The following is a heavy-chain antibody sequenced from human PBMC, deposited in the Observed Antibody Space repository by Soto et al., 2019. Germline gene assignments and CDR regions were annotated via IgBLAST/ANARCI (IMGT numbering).Heavy chain of an antibody. CDR3: ARGNHTGREIDY. Sequence: QVQLVESGGGVVQPGRSLKLSCAASGFTFSSYGMHWVRQDPGKGLEWVAVISFDGSYTNYPDSVKGRFTISRDNSKNTVYLQMNSLRAEYSAAYYCARGNHTGREIDYWGEGTVVTVSS. CDR2: ISFDGSYT. V-gene: IGHV3-30*03. D-gene: IGHD3-16*01. CDR1: GFTFSSYG. J-gene: IGHJ4*02.